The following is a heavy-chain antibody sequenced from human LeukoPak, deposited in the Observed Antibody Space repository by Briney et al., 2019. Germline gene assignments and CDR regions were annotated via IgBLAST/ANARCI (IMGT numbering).Heavy chain of an antibody. Sequence: SETLSLTCTVSGGSISSSSYYWGWIRQPPGKGLEYIGEINHGGSTKYNPSLKSRVTISVDTSKSQFSLKLSSVTAADTAVYYCARGRAEYSSGWFFDYWGPGTLVTVSS. V-gene: IGHV4-39*07. J-gene: IGHJ4*02. CDR2: INHGGST. CDR1: GGSISSSSYY. D-gene: IGHD6-19*01. CDR3: ARGRAEYSSGWFFDY.